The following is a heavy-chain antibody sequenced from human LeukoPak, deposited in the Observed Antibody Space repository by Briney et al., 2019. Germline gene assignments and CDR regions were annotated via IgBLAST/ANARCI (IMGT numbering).Heavy chain of an antibody. CDR2: INHSGST. CDR1: GGSFSGYY. V-gene: IGHV4-34*01. CDR3: ARDQGLSGYCSSTSCYTGYWYFDL. D-gene: IGHD2-2*02. J-gene: IGHJ2*01. Sequence: PSETLSLTCAVYGGSFSGYYWSWIRQPPGKGLEWIGEINHSGSTNYNPSLKSRVTMSVDTSKNQFSLKLSSVTAADTAVYYCARDQGLSGYCSSTSCYTGYWYFDLWGRGTLVTVSS.